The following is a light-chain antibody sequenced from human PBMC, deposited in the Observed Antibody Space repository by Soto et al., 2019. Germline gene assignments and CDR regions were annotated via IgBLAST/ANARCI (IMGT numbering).Light chain of an antibody. CDR2: GAS. CDR1: QNVNSD. CDR3: QQYNNWPPIT. V-gene: IGKV3-15*01. J-gene: IGKJ5*01. Sequence: EVLMTQSPATLSVSPGERATLSCRASQNVNSDLAWYQQKPGQAPRLLIYGASTRATGIPARFSGSWSGTEFTLTISSLQSEDFAIYYCQQYNNWPPITFGQGTRWRL.